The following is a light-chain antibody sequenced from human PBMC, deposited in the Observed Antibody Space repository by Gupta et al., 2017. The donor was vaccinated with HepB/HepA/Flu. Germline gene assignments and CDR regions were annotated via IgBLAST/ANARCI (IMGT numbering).Light chain of an antibody. CDR1: TSNIGSNN. CDR2: IND. Sequence: QSVVTQPPSVSGTPGPRVTISCSGSTSNIGSNNVNWYQQFPGAAPRLLIAINDKRPSGVPDRFSASKSGTSAALVISGLQAEDEADYYCAAWDDARPGSYVFGSGTTVSVL. J-gene: IGLJ1*01. V-gene: IGLV1-44*01. CDR3: AAWDDARPGSYV.